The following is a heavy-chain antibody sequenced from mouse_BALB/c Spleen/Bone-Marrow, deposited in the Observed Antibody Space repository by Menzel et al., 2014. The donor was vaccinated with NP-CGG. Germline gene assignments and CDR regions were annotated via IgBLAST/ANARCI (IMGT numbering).Heavy chain of an antibody. Sequence: LVESGAELVKPGASVRLSCKASGYTFTSYYMYWVKQRPGQGLEWIGEINPSNGGTNFNEKFKSKATLTVDKSSSTAHMQLSSLTSEDSAVYYCTRREYYRYDRAMDYWGQGTSVTVSS. D-gene: IGHD2-14*01. CDR1: GYTFTSYY. J-gene: IGHJ4*01. V-gene: IGHV1S81*02. CDR3: TRREYYRYDRAMDY. CDR2: INPSNGGT.